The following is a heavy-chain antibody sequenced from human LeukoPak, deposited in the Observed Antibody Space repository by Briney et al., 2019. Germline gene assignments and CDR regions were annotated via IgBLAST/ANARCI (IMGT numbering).Heavy chain of an antibody. V-gene: IGHV7-4-1*02. J-gene: IGHJ4*02. CDR2: INTNTGNP. CDR1: GYIFTNYA. CDR3: ATDGDSSNWYYGS. Sequence: ASVKVSCKASGYIFTNYAMNWVRQAPGQGLEWMGWINTNTGNPTYAQGFTGRIVFSLDTSVSTAYLQISSLKAEDTAVYYCATDGDSSNWYYGSWGQGTLVTVSS. D-gene: IGHD6-13*01.